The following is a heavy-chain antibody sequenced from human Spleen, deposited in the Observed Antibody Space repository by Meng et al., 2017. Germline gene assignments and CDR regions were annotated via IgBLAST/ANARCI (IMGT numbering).Heavy chain of an antibody. V-gene: IGHV3-15*04. CDR3: ATGAAAADH. Sequence: GESLKISCVASGLSFTDAWMNWVRQAPGKGLEWVGRIESNSDGGTTNYAAPVKGRFAISRDDSKNTLYLQMNSLITEDTAVYFCATGAAAADHWGQGTLVTVSS. J-gene: IGHJ4*02. CDR2: IESNSDGGTT. CDR1: GLSFTDAW. D-gene: IGHD6-13*01.